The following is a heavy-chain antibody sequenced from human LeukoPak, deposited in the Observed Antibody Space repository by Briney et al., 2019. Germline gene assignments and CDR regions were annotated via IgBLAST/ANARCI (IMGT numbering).Heavy chain of an antibody. CDR1: GFIFDDSL. Sequence: GGSLRLSCVASGFIFDDSLMHWVRQAPGKGLEWISLISRDGSTPYYADSVKGRFTISRDNSKNSLFLQMNSLTPEDIAVYYCARDIRGNYFDSWGQGTLVTVSS. V-gene: IGHV3-43*01. J-gene: IGHJ4*02. CDR2: ISRDGSTP. D-gene: IGHD3-16*01. CDR3: ARDIRGNYFDS.